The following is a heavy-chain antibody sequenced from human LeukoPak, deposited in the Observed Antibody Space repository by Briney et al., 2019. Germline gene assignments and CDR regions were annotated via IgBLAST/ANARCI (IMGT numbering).Heavy chain of an antibody. CDR2: IYTSGST. J-gene: IGHJ4*02. Sequence: GSLRLSCAASGFTYSSYAMSWIRQPAGKGLEWIGRIYTSGSTNYNPSLKSRVTMSVDTSKNQFSLKLSSVTAADTAVYYCARDRTNVGFDYWGQGTLVTVSS. CDR3: ARDRTNVGFDY. V-gene: IGHV4-4*07. CDR1: GFTYSSYA. D-gene: IGHD2-8*01.